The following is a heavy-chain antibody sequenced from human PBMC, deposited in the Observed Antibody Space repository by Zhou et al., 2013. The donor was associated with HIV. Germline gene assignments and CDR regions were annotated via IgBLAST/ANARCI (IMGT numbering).Heavy chain of an antibody. Sequence: QVQLVQSGAEMKKPGASVKVSCKASAYTFTSYFIHWVRQAPGRGLEWMGTINPSGGTTSYGQNFQGRVTMTRDTSTTTVYMELSSLRSEDTAVYYCAREAGYGSNWWDYWGQGTQVTVSS. CDR1: AYTFTSYF. V-gene: IGHV1-46*01. CDR2: INPSGGTT. CDR3: AREAGYGSNWWDY. J-gene: IGHJ4*02. D-gene: IGHD6-13*01.